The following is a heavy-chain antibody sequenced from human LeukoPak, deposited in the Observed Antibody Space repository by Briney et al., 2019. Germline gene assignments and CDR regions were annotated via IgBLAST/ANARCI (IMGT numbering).Heavy chain of an antibody. J-gene: IGHJ3*02. D-gene: IGHD5-12*01. CDR3: ARRRALRPDGAFDI. CDR1: GGSISSYY. V-gene: IGHV4-59*12. CDR2: IYYSGST. Sequence: SETLSLTCTVSGGSISSYYWSWIRQPPGKGLEWIGYIYYSGSTNYNPSLKSRVTMSVDTSKNQFSLKLSSVTAADTAVYYCARRRALRPDGAFDIWGQGTMVTVSS.